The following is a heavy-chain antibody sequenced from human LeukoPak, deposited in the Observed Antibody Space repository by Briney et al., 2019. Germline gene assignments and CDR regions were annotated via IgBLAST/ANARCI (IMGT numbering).Heavy chain of an antibody. CDR1: GFTFSSYS. V-gene: IGHV3-21*01. CDR2: ISSSSSYI. J-gene: IGHJ4*02. D-gene: IGHD6-19*01. CDR3: ARRNLSSGWYYVY. Sequence: PGGSLRPSCAASGFTFSSYSMNWVRQAPGKGLEWVSSISSSSSYIYYADSVKGRFTISRDNAKNSLYLQMNSLRAEDTAVYYCARRNLSSGWYYVYWGQGTLVTVSS.